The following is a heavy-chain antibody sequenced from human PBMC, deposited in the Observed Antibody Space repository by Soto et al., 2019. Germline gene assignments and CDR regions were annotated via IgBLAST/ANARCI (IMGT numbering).Heavy chain of an antibody. Sequence: QVQLRESGPRLVKPSATLSLTCSVSGGSVSSGGYYWGWIRQTPGKGLGWIASMFHTGTKYYNPSLKPRVTRSVYTPRTELTLTLCSSTAADTAVYYCARRGARAAASNWFDPWGQGILVIVSS. CDR2: MFHTGTK. V-gene: IGHV4-39*01. CDR3: ARRGARAAASNWFDP. D-gene: IGHD6-13*01. J-gene: IGHJ5*02. CDR1: GGSVSSGGYY.